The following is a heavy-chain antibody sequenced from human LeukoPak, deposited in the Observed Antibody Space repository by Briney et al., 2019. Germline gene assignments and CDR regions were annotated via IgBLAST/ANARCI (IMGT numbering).Heavy chain of an antibody. J-gene: IGHJ4*02. CDR3: ATFRYFDWSDY. V-gene: IGHV3-74*01. CDR1: GFTFSRYW. Sequence: SGGSLRLSCAASGFTFSRYWMHWVRQAPGKGLVWVSLINSDGSSTSYADSVKGRITISRDNAKNTLYLQMNSLRAEDTAVYYCATFRYFDWSDYWGQGTLVTVSS. D-gene: IGHD3-9*01. CDR2: INSDGSST.